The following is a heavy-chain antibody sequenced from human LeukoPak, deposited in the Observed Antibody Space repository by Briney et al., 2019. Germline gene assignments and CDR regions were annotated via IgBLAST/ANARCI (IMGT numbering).Heavy chain of an antibody. CDR2: ISYDGSNK. CDR3: ARDGIALYDY. CDR1: GFTFSSYA. Sequence: GRSLRLSCAASGFTFSSYAMHWVRQAPGKGLEWVAVISYDGSNKYYADSVKGRFTISRDNSKNTLYLQMNSLRAEDTAVYYCARDGIALYDYWGQGTLVTVSS. V-gene: IGHV3-30-3*01. J-gene: IGHJ4*02. D-gene: IGHD2-2*02.